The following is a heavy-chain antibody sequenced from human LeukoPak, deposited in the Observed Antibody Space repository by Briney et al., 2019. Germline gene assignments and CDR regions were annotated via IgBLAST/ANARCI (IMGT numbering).Heavy chain of an antibody. J-gene: IGHJ3*02. Sequence: GGSLRLSCAASGFTFRSHDMSWVRQAPGKGLEWVSGISASGGSTFYADSVKGRFTISRDNSKNTLYLQMNGLRVEDAAVYYCVREGPRGLAFDIWGQGTMVTVSS. CDR1: GFTFRSHD. D-gene: IGHD3/OR15-3a*01. V-gene: IGHV3-23*01. CDR2: ISASGGST. CDR3: VREGPRGLAFDI.